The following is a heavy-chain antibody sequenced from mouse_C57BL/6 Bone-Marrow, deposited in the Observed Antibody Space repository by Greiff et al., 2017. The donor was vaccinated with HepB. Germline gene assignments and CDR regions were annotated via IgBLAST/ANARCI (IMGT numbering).Heavy chain of an antibody. CDR2: IYPGDGDT. V-gene: IGHV1-82*01. CDR3: AREDSYCSSYGY. J-gene: IGHJ2*01. Sequence: QVQLQQSGPELVKPGASVKISCKASGYAFSSSWMNWVKQRPGKGLEWIGRIYPGDGDTNYNGKFKGKATLTADKSSSTAYMQLSSLTSEDSAVYFCAREDSYCSSYGYWGQGTTLTVSS. D-gene: IGHD1-1*01. CDR1: GYAFSSSW.